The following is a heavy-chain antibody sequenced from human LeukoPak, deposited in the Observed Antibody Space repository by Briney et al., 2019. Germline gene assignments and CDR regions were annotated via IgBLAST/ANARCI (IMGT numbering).Heavy chain of an antibody. V-gene: IGHV4-39*01. Sequence: SETLSLTCTVSGCSISSSSYYWGWIRQPPGKGLEWIGSIYYSGSTYYNTSLKSRVTISVDTSKNQFSLKLSSVTAADTAVYYCARISKRVITTKDYYYMDVWGKGTTVTVSS. CDR2: IYYSGST. CDR1: GCSISSSSYY. CDR3: ARISKRVITTKDYYYMDV. J-gene: IGHJ6*03. D-gene: IGHD3-16*01.